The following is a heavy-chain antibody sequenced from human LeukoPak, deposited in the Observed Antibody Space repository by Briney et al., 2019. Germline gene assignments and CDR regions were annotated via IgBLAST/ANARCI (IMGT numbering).Heavy chain of an antibody. CDR1: GGSISSSSYY. CDR2: IYYSGST. CDR3: ARDSGSYLWYFDY. V-gene: IGHV4-39*02. D-gene: IGHD1-26*01. Sequence: SETLSLTCTVSGGSISSSSYYWGWIRQPLGKGLEWIGSIYYSGSTYYNPSLKSRVTISVDTSKNQFSLKLSSVTAADTAVYYCARDSGSYLWYFDYWGQGTLVTVSS. J-gene: IGHJ4*02.